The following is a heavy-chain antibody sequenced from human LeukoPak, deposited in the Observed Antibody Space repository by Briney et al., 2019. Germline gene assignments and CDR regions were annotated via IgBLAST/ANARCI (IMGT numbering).Heavy chain of an antibody. D-gene: IGHD4-17*01. V-gene: IGHV3-30*18. Sequence: PGGSLRLSCAASGFTFSSYGMHWVRQAPGKGLEWVAVISYDGSNKYYADSVKGRFTISRDNSKNTLYLQMNSLRAEDTAVYYCAKDQATVTTGYFDYWGQGPLVTVSS. CDR2: ISYDGSNK. J-gene: IGHJ4*02. CDR3: AKDQATVTTGYFDY. CDR1: GFTFSSYG.